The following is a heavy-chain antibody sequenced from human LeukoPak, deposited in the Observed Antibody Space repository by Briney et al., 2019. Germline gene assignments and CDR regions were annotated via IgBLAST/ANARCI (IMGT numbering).Heavy chain of an antibody. D-gene: IGHD3-3*01. V-gene: IGHV3-23*01. CDR2: ISAGSGGT. J-gene: IGHJ4*02. Sequence: GGSLRLPCAASGFTFSSYAMSWVRQAPGKGLEWVSMISAGSGGTYYADSVKGRFTISRDNSKNTLYLQMNSLRAEDTAVYYCAKSPRIGYNYYFDYWGQGTLVTVSS. CDR1: GFTFSSYA. CDR3: AKSPRIGYNYYFDY.